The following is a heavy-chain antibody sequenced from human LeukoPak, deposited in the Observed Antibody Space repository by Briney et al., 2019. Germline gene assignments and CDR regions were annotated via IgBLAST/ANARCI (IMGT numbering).Heavy chain of an antibody. CDR2: ISYDGSNK. Sequence: GGFLRLSCAASGFTFSSYGMHWVRQAPGKGLEWVAVISYDGSNKYYADSVKGRFTISRDNSKNTLYLQMNSLRAEDTAVYYCAKDPRIQLWLRNSYQDYWGQGTLVTVSS. CDR3: AKDPRIQLWLRNSYQDY. CDR1: GFTFSSYG. D-gene: IGHD5-18*01. V-gene: IGHV3-30*18. J-gene: IGHJ4*02.